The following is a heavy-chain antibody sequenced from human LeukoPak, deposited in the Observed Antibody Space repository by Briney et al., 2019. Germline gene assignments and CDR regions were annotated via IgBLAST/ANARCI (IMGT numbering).Heavy chain of an antibody. CDR2: INPNSGGT. CDR1: GYTFTDYY. V-gene: IGHV1-2*02. Sequence: ASVKVSCKASGYTFTDYYMHWVRQAPGQGLEWMGWINPNSGGTNYAQKFQGRVTMTRDTSISTAYMELSRLRSDDTAVYYCARDRDIVVVPAALGGFDPWGQGTLVTVSS. CDR3: ARDRDIVVVPAALGGFDP. J-gene: IGHJ5*02. D-gene: IGHD2-2*01.